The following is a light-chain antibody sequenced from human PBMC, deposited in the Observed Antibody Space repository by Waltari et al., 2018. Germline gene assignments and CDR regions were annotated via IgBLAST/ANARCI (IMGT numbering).Light chain of an antibody. Sequence: SYALTQPPSVPVYPAQTPTLTCFGDTLPQPYAYWYQPKPGQAPVLVIYKDSERPSGFPERFSGSSSGTTVTLTISGVQAEDEADYYCQSADNSGTYVLFGGGTKVTVL. J-gene: IGLJ3*02. CDR1: TLPQPY. V-gene: IGLV3-25*03. CDR2: KDS. CDR3: QSADNSGTYVL.